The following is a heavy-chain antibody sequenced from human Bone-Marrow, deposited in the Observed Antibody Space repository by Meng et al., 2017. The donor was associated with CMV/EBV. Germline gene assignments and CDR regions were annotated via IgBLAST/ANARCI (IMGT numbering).Heavy chain of an antibody. CDR1: GYTFTGYY. CDR2: MNPNSGNT. J-gene: IGHJ5*02. CDR3: ARGLASAGIDP. Sequence: ASVKVSCKASGYTFTGYYMHWVRQAPGQGLEWMGWMNPNSGNTGYAQKFQGRVTMTSNTSISTAYMELSRLRSEDTAVYYCARGLASAGIDPWGQGNRVTVSS. D-gene: IGHD6-13*01. V-gene: IGHV1-8*02.